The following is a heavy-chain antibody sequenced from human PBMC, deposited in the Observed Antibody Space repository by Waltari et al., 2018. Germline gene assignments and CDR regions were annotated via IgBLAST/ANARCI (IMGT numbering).Heavy chain of an antibody. V-gene: IGHV4-34*02. CDR3: ARGRRSVALESVRVPLDP. CDR1: GGAFTGYY. CDR2: INSFGTS. J-gene: IGHJ5*02. Sequence: QVQLQQWGAGLLKPSETLSLTCGVTGGAFTGYYWTWIRQTPGKGLEWIGEINSFGTSNSNPSLWGRISLSVDTSKNHFSLKLDSVTAADSALYYCARGRRSVALESVRVPLDPWGQGILVSVSS. D-gene: IGHD3-3*01.